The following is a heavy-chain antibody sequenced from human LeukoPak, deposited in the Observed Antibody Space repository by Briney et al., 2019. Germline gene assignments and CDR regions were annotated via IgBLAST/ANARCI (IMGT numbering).Heavy chain of an antibody. CDR3: ARGSGGFDY. CDR1: GFTFSNYW. J-gene: IGHJ4*02. D-gene: IGHD2-15*01. V-gene: IGHV3-74*03. Sequence: GGSLRLSCAASGFTFSNYWMHWVRQAAGKGLVWVSFTNNEGTIKEYAGSVKGRFTISRDNAKNTLYLEMNSLSAEDTAVYYCARGSGGFDYWGQGSLVTVSS. CDR2: TNNEGTIK.